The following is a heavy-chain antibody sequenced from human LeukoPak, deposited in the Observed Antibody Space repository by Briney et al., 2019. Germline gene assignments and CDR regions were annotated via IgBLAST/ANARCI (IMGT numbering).Heavy chain of an antibody. CDR1: GYTFTSYA. D-gene: IGHD4-17*01. J-gene: IGHJ4*02. V-gene: IGHV1-3*01. Sequence: ASVKVSCTASGYTFTSYAMHWVRQAPGQRLEWMGWINAGNSNTKYSQKFQGRVTITRDTSASTAYMELSSLRSEDTAVYYCARSTVTTIPSDYWGQGTLVTVSS. CDR3: ARSTVTTIPSDY. CDR2: INAGNSNT.